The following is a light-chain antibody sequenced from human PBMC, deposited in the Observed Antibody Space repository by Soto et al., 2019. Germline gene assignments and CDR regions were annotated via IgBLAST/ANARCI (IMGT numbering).Light chain of an antibody. CDR1: QTISGW. V-gene: IGKV1-5*03. Sequence: DIEMTQSPSTLSASVGDRVTIGCRASQTISGWLAWYQQKPGHAPKLLIYKASTLKSGVPSRFSGSGSGTEFTLTISSLQPDDFATYYCQHYNSYSEAFGQGTKVDIK. CDR3: QHYNSYSEA. CDR2: KAS. J-gene: IGKJ1*01.